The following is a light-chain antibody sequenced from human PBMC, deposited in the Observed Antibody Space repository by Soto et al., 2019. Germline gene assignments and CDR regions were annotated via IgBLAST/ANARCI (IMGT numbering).Light chain of an antibody. J-gene: IGLJ2*01. CDR3: AAWDASLNGVL. CDR1: SSNIGSNT. CDR2: NNN. V-gene: IGLV1-44*01. Sequence: QSVLTQPPSASTTPGQRVTISCSGSSSNIGSNTVNWYQQLPGTAPKLLIYNNNQRSSGVPDRISGSKSATSASLTISGFQSEDEADYYCAAWDASLNGVLFGGGTKLTVL.